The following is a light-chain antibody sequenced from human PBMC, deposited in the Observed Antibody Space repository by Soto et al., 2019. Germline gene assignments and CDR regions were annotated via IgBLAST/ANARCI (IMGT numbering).Light chain of an antibody. CDR3: QQYDISPWT. J-gene: IGKJ1*01. CDR1: QSLSSNF. Sequence: EIVLRQSPATVSLSGGESATLXXRASQSLSSNFLAWYQQKPGQPPRXXIYDSSTRATGFPDRFSGSGSGTDFTLTIIRLEPEDFAVYYCQQYDISPWTFGQGTKVDIK. CDR2: DSS. V-gene: IGKV3-20*01.